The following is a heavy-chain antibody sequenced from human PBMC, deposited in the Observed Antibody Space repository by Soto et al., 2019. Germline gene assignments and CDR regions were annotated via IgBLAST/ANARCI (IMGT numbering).Heavy chain of an antibody. CDR2: ISYDGSNK. D-gene: IGHD5-12*01. CDR1: GFTFSSYG. J-gene: IGHJ4*02. Sequence: QVQLVESGGGVVQPGRSLRLSCAASGFTFSSYGMHWVRQAPGKGLEWVAVISYDGSNKYYADSVKGRFTISRDNSKNTLYLQMNSLRAEDTAVYYCAKLLVATSHFDYWGQGTLVTVSS. CDR3: AKLLVATSHFDY. V-gene: IGHV3-30*18.